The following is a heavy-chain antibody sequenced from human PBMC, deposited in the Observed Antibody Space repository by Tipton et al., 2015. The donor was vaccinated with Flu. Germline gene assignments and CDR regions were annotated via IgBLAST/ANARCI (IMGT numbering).Heavy chain of an antibody. CDR2: TYYRSKWYT. CDR1: GDSVSSNSAA. CDR3: ARDALHVPFYYYYYYGMDV. Sequence: TLSLTCAISGDSVSSNSAAWNWIRQSPSRGLEWLGRTYYRSKWYTDYAVSVKSRITINPDTSKNQVSLQLNSVTPEDTAVYYCARDALHVPFYYYYYYGMDVWGQGTTVTVSS. J-gene: IGHJ6*02. V-gene: IGHV6-1*01.